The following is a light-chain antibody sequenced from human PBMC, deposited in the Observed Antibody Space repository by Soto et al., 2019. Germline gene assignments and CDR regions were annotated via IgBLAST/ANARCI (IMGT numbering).Light chain of an antibody. CDR1: QSVSTR. Sequence: IQMTQSPSSLSAAVGDRVTIIFRASQSVSTRLAWYQQKPGKAPKVLIYDASSWAGGVPSRFTGSGYGTEFTLTINSLQPDDFATYYCQQYSVYWTFGQGTKVDIK. J-gene: IGKJ1*01. CDR3: QQYSVYWT. V-gene: IGKV1-5*02. CDR2: DAS.